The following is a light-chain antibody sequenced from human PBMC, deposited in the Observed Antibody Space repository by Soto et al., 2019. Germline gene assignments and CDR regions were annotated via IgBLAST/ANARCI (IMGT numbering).Light chain of an antibody. J-gene: IGLJ2*01. V-gene: IGLV2-23*01. CDR1: SGDIGTYNL. CDR3: CSYAGRSTVV. CDR2: EGN. Sequence: QSALTQPASVSRSPGQSITISCTGTSGDIGTYNLVSWYQQYPGRAPKLIIFEGNKRPSGVSSRFSASKSGYTASLAISGLQAEDEADYHCCSYAGRSTVVCGGGTKLTVL.